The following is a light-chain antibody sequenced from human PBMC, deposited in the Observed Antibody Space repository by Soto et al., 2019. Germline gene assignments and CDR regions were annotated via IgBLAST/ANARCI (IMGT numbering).Light chain of an antibody. Sequence: EVVLTQSPATLSLSPGELATLSCRASQNVRTFLDWYQQKPGQAPRLLIYGASNRATGIPARFSGSGSGTDFTLTISSLDPEDFAVYYCQQHSHWPPWTFGQGTRVEIQ. CDR1: QNVRTF. CDR3: QQHSHWPPWT. V-gene: IGKV3-11*01. J-gene: IGKJ1*01. CDR2: GAS.